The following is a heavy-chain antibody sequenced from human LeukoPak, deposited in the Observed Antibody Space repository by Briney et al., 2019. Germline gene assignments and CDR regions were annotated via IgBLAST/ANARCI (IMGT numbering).Heavy chain of an antibody. D-gene: IGHD5-18*01. V-gene: IGHV4-39*01. Sequence: SETLSLTCTVSGGSISSSNYYWAWIRHPPGKGLGWSGSIYYSGTTYYNPSLKSRVIISVDTSKNQFSLRLSSVTAADTAVYHCARHVRGYSYGFGTFDYWGQGALVTVSS. CDR1: GGSISSSNYY. CDR3: ARHVRGYSYGFGTFDY. CDR2: IYYSGTT. J-gene: IGHJ4*02.